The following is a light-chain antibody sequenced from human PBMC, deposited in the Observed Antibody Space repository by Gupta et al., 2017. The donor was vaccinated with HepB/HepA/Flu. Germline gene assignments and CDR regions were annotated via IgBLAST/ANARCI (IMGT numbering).Light chain of an antibody. CDR3: QQRYDWPLT. V-gene: IGKV3-11*01. CDR2: GAS. J-gene: IGKJ4*01. Sequence: EIVLTQSPGTLSLSTGERATLHSRASQSISSFLAWYVQTPGQAPRLLIYGASNRATGIPVRFSGSGSGTDFTLTISNLEPEDFAVYYCQQRYDWPLTFGGGTKVEI. CDR1: QSISSF.